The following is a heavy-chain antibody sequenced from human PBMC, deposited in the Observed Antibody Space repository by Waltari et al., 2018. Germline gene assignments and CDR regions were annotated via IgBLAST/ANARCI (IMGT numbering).Heavy chain of an antibody. CDR2: IHKDGSEK. CDR3: VRDHWGPDY. CDR1: GFPFTAYW. J-gene: IGHJ4*02. V-gene: IGHV3-7*01. Sequence: EVHLVESGGGLVQPGGSLGLSCAASGFPFTAYWMSWVRQAPGKGPEWVANIHKDGSEKNYVDYVKGRFTISRDNAKDSVYLQMNSLRADDTAMYYCVRDHWGPDYWGQGTLVTVSS. D-gene: IGHD7-27*01.